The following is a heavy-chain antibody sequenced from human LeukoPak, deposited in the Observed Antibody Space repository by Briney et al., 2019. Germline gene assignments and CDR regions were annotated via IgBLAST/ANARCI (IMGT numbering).Heavy chain of an antibody. V-gene: IGHV4-61*08. CDR1: GASVSSGDYH. J-gene: IGHJ4*02. CDR3: VTYFVNGGGRGH. D-gene: IGHD3-9*01. Sequence: SETLSLTCTVSGASVSSGDYHWSWVRQAPEKGLEWIGHNQNPSYNPSLKSRVVISIHTSRNQFSLTLNTVTAADTATYFCVTYFVNGGGRGHWGPGALVTVSS. CDR2: HNQNP.